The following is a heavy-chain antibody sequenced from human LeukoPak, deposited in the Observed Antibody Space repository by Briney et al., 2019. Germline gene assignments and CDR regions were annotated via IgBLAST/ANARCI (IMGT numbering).Heavy chain of an antibody. CDR3: TRDFGSGVVVTAIVD. V-gene: IGHV3-7*01. D-gene: IGHD2-21*02. CDR2: IKPDGSEK. J-gene: IGHJ4*02. CDR1: GFTFSNYW. Sequence: GESLRLSCAASGFTFSNYWMSWVRQAPGKGLEWVANIKPDGSEKYYVDSVKGRFTISRDNAKNSLFLQMNSLRAEDTATYYCTRDFGSGVVVTAIVDWGQGTLVTVSS.